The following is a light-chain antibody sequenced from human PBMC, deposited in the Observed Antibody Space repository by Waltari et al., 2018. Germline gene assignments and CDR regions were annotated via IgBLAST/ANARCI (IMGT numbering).Light chain of an antibody. CDR2: WAP. CDR1: QSLLYSSNNYNS. CDR3: QQYSSIPLT. V-gene: IGKV4-1*01. Sequence: DIVMTQSPDSLVVSLGERATINCKSSQSLLYSSNNYNSLAWYQKKPGQPPKLLIYWAPTRESGVPDRFSGSGSGTDFTLTISSLQAEDVAVYYCQQYSSIPLTFGGGTKVEIK. J-gene: IGKJ4*01.